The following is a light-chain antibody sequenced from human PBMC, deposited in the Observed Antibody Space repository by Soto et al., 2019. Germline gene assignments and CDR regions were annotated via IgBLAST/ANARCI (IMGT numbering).Light chain of an antibody. V-gene: IGLV1-44*01. J-gene: IGLJ1*01. Sequence: QSVLTQPPSASATPGQKVTISCSGSSSNVGSNLVNWYQQLPGAAPKLLIYSYDQRPSGVPDRFSGSRSGTSASLAISGLQSEDEADYYCSSYTATRTYVFGTGTKVTVL. CDR2: SYD. CDR1: SSNVGSNL. CDR3: SSYTATRTYV.